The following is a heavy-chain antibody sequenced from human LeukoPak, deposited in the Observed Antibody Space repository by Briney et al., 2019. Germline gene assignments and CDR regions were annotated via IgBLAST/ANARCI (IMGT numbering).Heavy chain of an antibody. CDR2: IYSGGST. V-gene: IGHV3-53*01. CDR1: GFTVSSNY. J-gene: IGHJ4*02. Sequence: GGSLRLSCAASGFTVSSNYMSWVRQAPGKGLEWVSVIYSGGSTYYADSVKGRFTISRDNAKNPLYLQMNSLRAEDTAVYYCARDLMGIAYRGAFYYWGQGTLVTVSS. D-gene: IGHD6-13*01. CDR3: ARDLMGIAYRGAFYY.